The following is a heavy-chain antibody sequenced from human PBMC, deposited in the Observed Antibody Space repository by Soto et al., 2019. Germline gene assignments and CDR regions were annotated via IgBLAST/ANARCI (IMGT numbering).Heavy chain of an antibody. Sequence: GASVKVSCKVSGYTLTELSMHWVRQAPGKGLEWMGGFDPEDGETIYAQKFQGRVTMNEDTSTDTAYMELSSLRSEETAVYYGENLGDYVSLGYWGQGTLVTVSS. CDR2: FDPEDGET. D-gene: IGHD3-16*01. J-gene: IGHJ4*02. CDR1: GYTLTELS. CDR3: ENLGDYVSLGY. V-gene: IGHV1-24*01.